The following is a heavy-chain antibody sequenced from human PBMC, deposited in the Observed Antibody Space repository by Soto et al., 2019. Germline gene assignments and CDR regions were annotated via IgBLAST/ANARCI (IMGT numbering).Heavy chain of an antibody. CDR1: GGSISSYY. J-gene: IGHJ4*02. CDR2: IYYSGST. Sequence: PSETLSLTCTVSGGSISSYYWSWIRQPPGKGLEWIGYIYYSGSTNYNTSLKSRVTISVDTSKNQFSLKLSSVTAADTAVYYCARTPQSPYNDDFWSGDPAPYSFDYWGQGTLGTVSS. D-gene: IGHD3-3*01. V-gene: IGHV4-59*01. CDR3: ARTPQSPYNDDFWSGDPAPYSFDY.